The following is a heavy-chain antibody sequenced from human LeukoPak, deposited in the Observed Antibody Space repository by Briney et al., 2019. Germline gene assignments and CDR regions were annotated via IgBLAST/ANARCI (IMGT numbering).Heavy chain of an antibody. CDR2: ISYDGSNK. V-gene: IGHV3-30-3*01. J-gene: IGHJ4*02. CDR3: ARETPPVLPVGYFDY. CDR1: GFTFSSYA. D-gene: IGHD2-2*01. Sequence: GGSLRLSCAASGFTFSSYAMHWVRQAPGKGLEWVAVISYDGSNKYYADSVKGRFTISRDNSKNTLYLQMNSLRAEDTAVYYCARETPPVLPVGYFDYWGQGTPVTVSS.